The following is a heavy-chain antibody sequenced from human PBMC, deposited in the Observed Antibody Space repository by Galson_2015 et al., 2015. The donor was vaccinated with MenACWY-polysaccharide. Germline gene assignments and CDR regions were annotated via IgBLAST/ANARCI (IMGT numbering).Heavy chain of an antibody. CDR1: GYLFTSFA. CDR2: IYPSDSDV. J-gene: IGHJ6*02. CDR3: ARKDHGTGIMDV. D-gene: IGHD3-10*01. V-gene: IGHV5-51*01. Sequence: QSGAEVKKPGESLQISCKASGYLFTSFAIGWVRQMPGKGLEWLGIIYPSDSDVKYNPSFQGQVTFSADRSTNTAYLQWSSLKASDSAMYYCARKDHGTGIMDVWGQGTTVTVSS.